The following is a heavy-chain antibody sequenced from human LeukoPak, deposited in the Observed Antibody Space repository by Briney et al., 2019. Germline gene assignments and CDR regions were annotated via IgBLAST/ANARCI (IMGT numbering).Heavy chain of an antibody. Sequence: GGSLRLSCVASGFTFPDYWMSWVRQAPGKGLEWVANITHDGVEKYYVDSVKGRFTISRDNDKNSLYLQMNSLRAEDTAMYFCARSYSPFDYWGQGTLVTVSS. CDR2: ITHDGVEK. CDR1: GFTFPDYW. J-gene: IGHJ4*02. D-gene: IGHD6-13*01. CDR3: ARSYSPFDY. V-gene: IGHV3-7*05.